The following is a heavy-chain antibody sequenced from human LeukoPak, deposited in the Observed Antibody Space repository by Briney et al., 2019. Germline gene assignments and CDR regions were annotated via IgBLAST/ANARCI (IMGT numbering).Heavy chain of an antibody. J-gene: IGHJ3*02. CDR1: GFTFSSYS. CDR2: ISPSSDYT. V-gene: IGHV3-21*01. CDR3: ARDIGRIYGSGSI. D-gene: IGHD3-10*01. Sequence: TGGSLRLSCAASGFTFSSYSMNWVRQAPGKGLEWVSSISPSSDYTYYADSMKGRFTISRDNAKNSLYLQMNSLRAEDTAVYYCARDIGRIYGSGSIRGQGAMVTVSS.